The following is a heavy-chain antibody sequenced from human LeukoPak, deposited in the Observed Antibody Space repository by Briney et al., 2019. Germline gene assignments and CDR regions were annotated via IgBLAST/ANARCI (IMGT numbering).Heavy chain of an antibody. D-gene: IGHD3-9*01. CDR1: GFTFSSYE. J-gene: IGHJ3*02. V-gene: IGHV3-21*01. CDR3: ARDSGSYYDILTGYSPGAFDI. CDR2: ISSSSSYI. Sequence: PGGSLRLSCAASGFTFSSYEMNWVRQAPGKGLEWVSCISSSSSYIYYADSVKGRFTISRDNAKNSLYLQMNSLRAEDTAVYYCARDSGSYYDILTGYSPGAFDIWGQGTMVTVSS.